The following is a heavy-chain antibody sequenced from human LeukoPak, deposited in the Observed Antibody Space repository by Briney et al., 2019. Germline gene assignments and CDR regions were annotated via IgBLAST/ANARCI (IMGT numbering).Heavy chain of an antibody. J-gene: IGHJ3*02. D-gene: IGHD1-1*01. V-gene: IGHV3-23*01. Sequence: PGGSLRLSCAASGFTFSSYAMSWVRQAPGKGLEWVSAISGGGGAIFYADSVKGRFTISRDNSKNTLYLQMNGLRAEDTAVYYCAKDRRGNAPRGAFDIWGQGTMVTVSS. CDR2: ISGGGGAI. CDR1: GFTFSSYA. CDR3: AKDRRGNAPRGAFDI.